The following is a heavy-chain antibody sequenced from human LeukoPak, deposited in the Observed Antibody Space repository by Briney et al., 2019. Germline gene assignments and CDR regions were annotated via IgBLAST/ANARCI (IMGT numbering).Heavy chain of an antibody. Sequence: GGSLRLSCAASGFTFDDYAMHWVRQAPGKGLEWVSGISWNSGSIGYADSVRGRFTISRDNAKNSLYLQMNSLRAEDTALYYCAKGRDEYQLLSKNWFDPWGQGTLVTVSS. D-gene: IGHD2-2*01. CDR1: GFTFDDYA. V-gene: IGHV3-9*01. CDR2: ISWNSGSI. J-gene: IGHJ5*02. CDR3: AKGRDEYQLLSKNWFDP.